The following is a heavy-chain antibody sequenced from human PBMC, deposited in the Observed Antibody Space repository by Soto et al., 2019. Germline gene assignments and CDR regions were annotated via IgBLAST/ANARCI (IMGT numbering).Heavy chain of an antibody. V-gene: IGHV1-46*01. D-gene: IGHD3-3*01. CDR1: GYTFTSYY. J-gene: IGHJ5*02. CDR2: INPSGGST. CDR3: AWSGYNDWFDP. Sequence: QVQLVQSGAEVKKPGASVKVSCKASGYTFTSYYMHWVRQAPGQGLEWMGIINPSGGSTSYAQKFQGRVTMTRDTSTSTVYMGLSSLRSEDTAVYYCAWSGYNDWFDPWGQGTLVTVSS.